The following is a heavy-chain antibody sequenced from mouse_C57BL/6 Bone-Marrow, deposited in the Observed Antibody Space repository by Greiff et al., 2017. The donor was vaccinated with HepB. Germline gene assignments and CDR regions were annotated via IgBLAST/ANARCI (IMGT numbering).Heavy chain of an antibody. CDR2: IYPRSGNT. Sequence: QVQLQQSGAELARPGASVKLSCKASGYTFTSYGISWVKQRTGQGLEWIGEIYPRSGNTYYNEKFKGKATLTADKSSSTAYMELRSLTSEDSAVDFCARSSCYYAMDYWGQGTSVTVSS. V-gene: IGHV1-81*01. J-gene: IGHJ4*01. CDR3: ARSSCYYAMDY. CDR1: GYTFTSYG.